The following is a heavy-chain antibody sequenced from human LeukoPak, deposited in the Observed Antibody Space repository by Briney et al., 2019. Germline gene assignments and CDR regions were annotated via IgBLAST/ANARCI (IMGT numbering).Heavy chain of an antibody. D-gene: IGHD2-15*01. CDR2: INLNGGST. V-gene: IGHV3-20*04. CDR1: GFTFDDYG. CDR3: ARDWDRYCSGGSCPGFY. Sequence: GGSLRLSCAASGFTFDDYGMSWVRQAPGKGLEWVSGINLNGGSTGYADSVKGRFTISRDNAKNSLYLQMNSLRAEDTAVYYCARDWDRYCSGGSCPGFYWGQGTLVTVSS. J-gene: IGHJ4*02.